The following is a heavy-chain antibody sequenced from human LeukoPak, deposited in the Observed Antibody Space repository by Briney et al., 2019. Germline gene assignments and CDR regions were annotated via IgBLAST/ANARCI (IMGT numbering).Heavy chain of an antibody. D-gene: IGHD2-2*01. CDR1: GYTLTELS. CDR3: ATVQRIPRDIVVVPVAGGFDY. Sequence: ASVKVSCKVSGYTLTELSMHWVRQAPGKGLEWMGGFDPEDGETIYAQKFQGRVTMTEDTSTDTAYMELSSLRSEDTAVYYCATVQRIPRDIVVVPVAGGFDYWGQGTLVTVSS. CDR2: FDPEDGET. V-gene: IGHV1-24*01. J-gene: IGHJ4*02.